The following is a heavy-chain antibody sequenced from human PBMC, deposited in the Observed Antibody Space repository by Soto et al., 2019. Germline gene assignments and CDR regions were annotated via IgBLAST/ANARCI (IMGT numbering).Heavy chain of an antibody. CDR2: IYYSGST. J-gene: IGHJ4*02. V-gene: IGHV4-30-4*01. CDR3: ARALDGDYFFDY. D-gene: IGHD4-17*01. CDR1: GGSISSGDYY. Sequence: QVQLQESGPGLVEPSQTLSLTCTVSGGSISSGDYYWSWIRQPPGKGLEWIGNIYYSGSTYYNPSLKSRVTISVDTSKNQFSLKLSSVTAADTAVYYCARALDGDYFFDYWGQGTLVTVSS.